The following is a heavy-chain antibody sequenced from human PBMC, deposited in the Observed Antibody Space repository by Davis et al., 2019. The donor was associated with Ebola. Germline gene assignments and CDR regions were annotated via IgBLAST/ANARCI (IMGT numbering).Heavy chain of an antibody. CDR3: ARALNWNYPPEGY. V-gene: IGHV3-30*03. Sequence: PGGSLRLSCAASGFTFSSYGMHWVRQAPGKGLEWVAVISYDGSNKYYADSVKGRFTISRDNSKNTLYLQMNSLRAEDTAVYYCARALNWNYPPEGYWGQGTLVTVSS. CDR2: ISYDGSNK. CDR1: GFTFSSYG. J-gene: IGHJ4*02. D-gene: IGHD1-7*01.